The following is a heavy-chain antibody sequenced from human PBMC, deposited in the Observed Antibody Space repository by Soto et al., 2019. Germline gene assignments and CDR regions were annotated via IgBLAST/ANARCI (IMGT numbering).Heavy chain of an antibody. CDR3: ARVVASLGPDS. Sequence: QVQLQQWGAGLLKPSETLSLTCAVYGASFTGYYWSWIRQPPGKGLEWIGEINHSGSTNYNPSLESRVTISVDPSQKQFSLTLSSVTAADTAVYYCARVVASLGPDSWGQGTLVTVSS. J-gene: IGHJ4*02. CDR1: GASFTGYY. CDR2: INHSGST. D-gene: IGHD7-27*01. V-gene: IGHV4-34*01.